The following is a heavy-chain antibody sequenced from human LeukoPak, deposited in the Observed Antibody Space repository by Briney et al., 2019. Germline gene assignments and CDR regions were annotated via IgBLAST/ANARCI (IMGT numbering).Heavy chain of an antibody. J-gene: IGHJ4*02. Sequence: GGSLRLSCAASGFTFSSYSMNWVRQAPGKGLEWVSSISSSSSYIYYADSVKGRFTISRDNAKNSLYLQMNSLRAEDTAVYYCARYVLSVAGTSLWGQGTLVTVSS. CDR2: ISSSSSYI. V-gene: IGHV3-21*01. CDR1: GFTFSSYS. CDR3: ARYVLSVAGTSL. D-gene: IGHD6-19*01.